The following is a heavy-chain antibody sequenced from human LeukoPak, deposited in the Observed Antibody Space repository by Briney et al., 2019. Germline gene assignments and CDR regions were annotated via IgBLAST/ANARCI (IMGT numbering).Heavy chain of an antibody. Sequence: GGSLRLSCAAPGFTFSNHAMTWVRQAPGKGLEWVSAISDSGGSTYYADSVKGRFTISRDNAKNSLYLQMNSLRAEDTAVYYCARDRGSGWHTFDYWGQGTLVTVSS. CDR1: GFTFSNHA. J-gene: IGHJ4*02. CDR2: ISDSGGST. CDR3: ARDRGSGWHTFDY. V-gene: IGHV3-23*01. D-gene: IGHD6-19*01.